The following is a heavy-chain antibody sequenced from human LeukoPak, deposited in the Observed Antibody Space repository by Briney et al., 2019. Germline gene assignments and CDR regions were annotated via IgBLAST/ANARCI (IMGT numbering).Heavy chain of an antibody. J-gene: IGHJ2*01. CDR1: GYSISSGYY. CDR3: AKSRESLDWGPFDL. V-gene: IGHV4-38-2*02. Sequence: SETLSLTCTVSGYSISSGYYWGWIRQPPGKGLEWIGSIYYSGSTYYNPSLKSRVTISVDTSKNQFSLKLSSVTAADTAVYYCAKSRESLDWGPFDLWGRGTLVTVSS. D-gene: IGHD3/OR15-3a*01. CDR2: IYYSGST.